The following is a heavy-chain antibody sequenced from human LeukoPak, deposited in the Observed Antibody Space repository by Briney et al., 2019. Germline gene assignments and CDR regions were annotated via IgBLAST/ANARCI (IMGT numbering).Heavy chain of an antibody. CDR1: GGTFSSYA. J-gene: IGHJ6*02. CDR3: ARDGVFYYGMDV. V-gene: IGHV1-69*13. CDR2: IIPIFGTA. Sequence: SVKVSCKASGGTFSSYAISWVRQAPGQGLEWMGGIIPIFGTANYAQKFQGRVTITADESTSTAYMELSSLRSEDTAVYYCARDGVFYYGMDVWGQGTTVTVSS. D-gene: IGHD6-6*01.